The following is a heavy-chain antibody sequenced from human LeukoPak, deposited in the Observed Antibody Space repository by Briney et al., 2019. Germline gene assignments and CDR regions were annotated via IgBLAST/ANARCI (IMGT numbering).Heavy chain of an antibody. V-gene: IGHV4-38-2*02. CDR3: ARVTGYMIEDYFDY. J-gene: IGHJ4*02. D-gene: IGHD3-22*01. CDR2: IYHSGST. CDR1: GYSISSSYY. Sequence: PSETLSLTCTVSGYSISSSYYWAWIRQPPGKGLEWIGSIYHSGSTYYNSSLKSRVTISVDTSKNQFSLRLNSVTAADTAVYYCARVTGYMIEDYFDYWGQGTLVAVSS.